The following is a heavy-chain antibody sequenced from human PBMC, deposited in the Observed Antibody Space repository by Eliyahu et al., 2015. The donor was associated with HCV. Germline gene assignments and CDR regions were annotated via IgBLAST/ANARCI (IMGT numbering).Heavy chain of an antibody. Sequence: QVQLQESGPGLVKPSETLSLTCTXSGGXITTXYWSWIRQPPGKGLEWIGYLHYSGSANYNPPLKSRVTISVDTSKNQFSLNLTSVTAADTAVYYCASGGGGIAVAGTGGWFDPWGQGTLVTVSS. CDR2: LHYSGSA. CDR1: GGXITTXY. CDR3: ASGGGGIAVAGTGGWFDP. J-gene: IGHJ5*02. V-gene: IGHV4-59*01. D-gene: IGHD6-19*01.